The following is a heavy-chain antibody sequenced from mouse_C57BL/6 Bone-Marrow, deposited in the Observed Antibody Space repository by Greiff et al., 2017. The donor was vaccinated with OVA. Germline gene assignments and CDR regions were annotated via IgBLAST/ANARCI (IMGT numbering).Heavy chain of an antibody. CDR2: IYPGSGRT. CDR1: GYTFTSYW. CDR3: ARSGITTVEGDFAMDY. J-gene: IGHJ4*01. D-gene: IGHD1-1*01. V-gene: IGHV1-55*01. Sequence: QVQLQQSGAELVKPGASVKMSCKASGYTFTSYWITWVKQRPGQGLEWIGDIYPGSGRTNYNEKFKSKAKLTVDTSSSTAYMQLSSLTSEDSAVYYCARSGITTVEGDFAMDYWGQGTSVTVSS.